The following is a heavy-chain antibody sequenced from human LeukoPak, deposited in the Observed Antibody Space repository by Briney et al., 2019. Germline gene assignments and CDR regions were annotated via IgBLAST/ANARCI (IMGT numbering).Heavy chain of an antibody. V-gene: IGHV1-8*03. J-gene: IGHJ4*02. Sequence: GASVKVSCKASGYTFTSYDINWVRQATGQGLEWMGWMNPNSGNTGYAQKFQGRVTITTDESTSIAYMELSSLRSEDTAVYYCARADPGPLYDFWSGHYFDYWGQGTLVTVSS. CDR3: ARADPGPLYDFWSGHYFDY. CDR2: MNPNSGNT. CDR1: GYTFTSYD. D-gene: IGHD3-3*01.